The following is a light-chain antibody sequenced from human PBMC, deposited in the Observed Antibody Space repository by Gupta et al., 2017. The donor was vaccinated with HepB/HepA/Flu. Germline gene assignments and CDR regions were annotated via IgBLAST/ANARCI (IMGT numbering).Light chain of an antibody. J-gene: IGKJ1*01. CDR3: LQFSSNPWT. CDR1: QDSRNH. V-gene: IGKV1-17*01. Sequence: DIQMTQSPPSLSASVADSVTITCRASQDSRNHLGWLQQKPGKAPKRLIYAASNLQSGVPSRFSGSGSGTEFTLTISSLQPEDFAAYYCLQFSSNPWTFGQGTKVEIK. CDR2: AAS.